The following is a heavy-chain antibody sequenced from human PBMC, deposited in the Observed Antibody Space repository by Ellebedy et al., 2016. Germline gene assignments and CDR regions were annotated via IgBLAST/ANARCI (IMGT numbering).Heavy chain of an antibody. D-gene: IGHD6-13*01. CDR2: ISWNSGSI. V-gene: IGHV3-9*01. CDR1: GFTFDDYA. J-gene: IGHJ4*02. CDR3: AKLSGTGYSSSWYDVDYFDY. Sequence: SLKISXAASGFTFDDYAMHWVRQAPGKGLEWVSGISWNSGSIGYADSVKGRFTISRDNAKNSLYLQMNSLRAEDTALYYCAKLSGTGYSSSWYDVDYFDYWGQGTLVTVSS.